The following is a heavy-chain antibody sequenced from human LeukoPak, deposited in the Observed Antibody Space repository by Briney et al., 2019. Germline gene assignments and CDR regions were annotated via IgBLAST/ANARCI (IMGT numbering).Heavy chain of an antibody. CDR1: GYTFTFYY. J-gene: IGHJ3*02. CDR2: INPNSGGT. V-gene: IGHV1-2*02. Sequence: GASVKLSCKASGYTFTFYYIHWVRQAPGQGLEWMGWINPNSGGTNYAQKFQGRVTMTRDTSITTAYMELSRLRSDDTAMYYCARTWGLASCAGDCLHDAFDIWGQGKMVTVSS. D-gene: IGHD2-21*02. CDR3: ARTWGLASCAGDCLHDAFDI.